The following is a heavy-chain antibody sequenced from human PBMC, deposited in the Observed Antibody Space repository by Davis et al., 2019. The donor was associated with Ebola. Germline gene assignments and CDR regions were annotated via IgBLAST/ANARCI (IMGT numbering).Heavy chain of an antibody. Sequence: GGSLRLSCAASGFTFSSYWMNWVRQAPGKGLEWVSYISSSSSTIYYADSVKGRFTISRDNAKNSLYLQMNSLRDEGTAVYYCARALGYNWNPLGYWGQGTLVTVSS. D-gene: IGHD1-20*01. J-gene: IGHJ4*02. CDR3: ARALGYNWNPLGY. CDR2: ISSSSSTI. V-gene: IGHV3-48*02. CDR1: GFTFSSYW.